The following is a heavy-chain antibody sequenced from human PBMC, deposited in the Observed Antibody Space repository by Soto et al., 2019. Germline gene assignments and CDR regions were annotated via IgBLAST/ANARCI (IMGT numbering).Heavy chain of an antibody. J-gene: IGHJ3*02. D-gene: IGHD2-2*01. V-gene: IGHV1-3*01. CDR1: GYTFTSYA. Sequence: GASVKVSCKASGYTFTSYAMHWVRQAPGQRLEWMGWINAGNDNTKYSQKFQGRVTITRDTSASTAYMELSSLRSEDTAVYYCATAIADDAFDIWGRGTMVTVSS. CDR3: ATAIADDAFDI. CDR2: INAGNDNT.